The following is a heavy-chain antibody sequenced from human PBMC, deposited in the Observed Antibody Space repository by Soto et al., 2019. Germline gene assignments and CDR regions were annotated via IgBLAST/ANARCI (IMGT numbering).Heavy chain of an antibody. CDR1: GFTFSSYA. CDR3: ARAVAVAGTYYFDY. D-gene: IGHD6-19*01. CDR2: ISGSGGST. V-gene: IGHV3-23*01. J-gene: IGHJ4*02. Sequence: GGSLRLSCAASGFTFSSYAMSWVRQAPGKGLEWVSAISGSGGSTYYADSVKGRFTISRDNSKNTLYLQMNSLRAEDTAVYYCARAVAVAGTYYFDYWGQGTLVTVSS.